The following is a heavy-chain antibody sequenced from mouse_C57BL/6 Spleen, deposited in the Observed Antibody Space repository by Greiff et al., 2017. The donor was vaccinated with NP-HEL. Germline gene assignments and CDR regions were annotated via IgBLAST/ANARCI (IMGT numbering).Heavy chain of an antibody. CDR2: ISSGGDYI. V-gene: IGHV5-9-1*02. CDR1: GFTFSSYA. Sequence: EVHLVESGEGLVKPGGSLKLSCAASGFTFSSYAMSWVRQTPEKRLEWVAYISSGGDYIYYADTVKGRFTISRDNARNTLYLQLSSLKSEDTAMYYCTRALDDCSSLWFAYWGQGTLVTVSA. D-gene: IGHD1-1*01. J-gene: IGHJ3*01. CDR3: TRALDDCSSLWFAY.